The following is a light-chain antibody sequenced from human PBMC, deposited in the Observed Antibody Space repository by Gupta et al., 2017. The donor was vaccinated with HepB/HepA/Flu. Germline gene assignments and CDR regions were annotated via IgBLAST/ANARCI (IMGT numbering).Light chain of an antibody. Sequence: DILMTQSPDSLAVSLGGRATINFPSSHNLLYANNKEDLAGNHKKPGQPPKLLISWASTRETGVPDRFSGSRSRTDFALTISGRQADDVAVYYCQQEDNIPITFGRGTRLEIK. V-gene: IGKV4-1*01. CDR3: QQEDNIPIT. J-gene: IGKJ5*01. CDR2: WAS. CDR1: HNLLYANNKED.